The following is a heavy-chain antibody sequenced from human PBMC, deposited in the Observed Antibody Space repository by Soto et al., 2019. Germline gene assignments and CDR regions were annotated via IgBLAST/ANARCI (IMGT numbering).Heavy chain of an antibody. J-gene: IGHJ4*02. D-gene: IGHD3-22*01. Sequence: PGGSLRLSCAASGFTFSSYTMSWVRQAPGKGLEWVSGISGSGYNTYYADSVKGRSTISRDNSRGTLSLQMDSLRAEDTAVYFCAKDGSYYDSPTESDYWGQGTLVTVSS. CDR2: ISGSGYNT. CDR1: GFTFSSYT. V-gene: IGHV3-23*01. CDR3: AKDGSYYDSPTESDY.